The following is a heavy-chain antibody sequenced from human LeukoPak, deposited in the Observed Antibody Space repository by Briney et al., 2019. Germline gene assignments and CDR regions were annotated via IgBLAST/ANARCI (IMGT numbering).Heavy chain of an antibody. V-gene: IGHV3-30*04. Sequence: GGSLRLSCAASGFTFSSYAMHWVHQAPGKGLEWVAVISYDGSNKYYADSVKGRFTISRDNSKNTLYLQMNSLRAEDTAVYYCAREDDGYSSGWGGAFDIWGQGTMVTVSS. CDR1: GFTFSSYA. CDR3: AREDDGYSSGWGGAFDI. D-gene: IGHD6-19*01. J-gene: IGHJ3*02. CDR2: ISYDGSNK.